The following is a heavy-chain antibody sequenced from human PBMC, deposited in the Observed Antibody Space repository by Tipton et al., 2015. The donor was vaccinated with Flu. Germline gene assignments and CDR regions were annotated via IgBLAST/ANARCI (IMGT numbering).Heavy chain of an antibody. V-gene: IGHV4-39*07. CDR2: IYYTGYP. J-gene: IGHJ5*01. D-gene: IGHD3-16*01. Sequence: TLSLTCTVSGGSISSSSHYWGWIRQAPGRGLEWVGSIYYTGYPYYNSSLKSRLAMSIDTSKKQFSLRLSSVTAADTAVYYCAKVLFGWVESWAQGTLVT. CDR3: AKVLFGWVES. CDR1: GGSISSSSHY.